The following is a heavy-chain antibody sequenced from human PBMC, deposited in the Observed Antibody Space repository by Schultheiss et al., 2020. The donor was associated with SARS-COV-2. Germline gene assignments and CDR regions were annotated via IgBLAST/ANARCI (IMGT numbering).Heavy chain of an antibody. V-gene: IGHV4-34*03. CDR1: GGSFSGYY. CDR2: INHSGST. CDR3: TTFTNPAGGWYYYGMDV. J-gene: IGHJ6*02. Sequence: SQTLSLTCAVYGGSFSGYYWSWIRQPPGKGLEWIGEINHSGSTNYNPSLKSRVTMSVDTSKNQFSLKLSSVTAADTAVYYCTTFTNPAGGWYYYGMDVWGQGTTVTVSS. D-gene: IGHD3-16*01.